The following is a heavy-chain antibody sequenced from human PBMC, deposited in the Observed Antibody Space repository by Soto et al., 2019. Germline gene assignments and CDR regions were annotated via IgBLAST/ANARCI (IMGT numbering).Heavy chain of an antibody. D-gene: IGHD6-6*01. J-gene: IGHJ6*02. CDR2: TYYRSKWYN. CDR3: ARVPYNSSSLSTYYYYYGMDV. V-gene: IGHV6-1*01. CDR1: GDSVSSNSAA. Sequence: SQTLSLTCAISGDSVSSNSAAWNWIRQSPSRGLEWLGRTYYRSKWYNDYAVSVKSRITINPDTSKNQFSLQLNSVTPEDTAVYYCARVPYNSSSLSTYYYYYGMDVWGQGTTVTVSS.